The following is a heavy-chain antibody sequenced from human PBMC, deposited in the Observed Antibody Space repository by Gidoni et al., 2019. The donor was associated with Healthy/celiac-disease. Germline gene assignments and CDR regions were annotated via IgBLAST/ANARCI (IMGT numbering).Heavy chain of an antibody. Sequence: QVQLVESGGGVVQPGRSLRLSCAASGFPFSSYAMHWVRQAPGKGLEWVAVISYDGSNKYYADSVKGRFTISRDNSKNTLYLQMNSLRAEDTAVYYCARSIAAAGTLVPDYWGQGTLVTVSS. V-gene: IGHV3-30-3*01. CDR3: ARSIAAAGTLVPDY. CDR2: ISYDGSNK. J-gene: IGHJ4*02. D-gene: IGHD6-13*01. CDR1: GFPFSSYA.